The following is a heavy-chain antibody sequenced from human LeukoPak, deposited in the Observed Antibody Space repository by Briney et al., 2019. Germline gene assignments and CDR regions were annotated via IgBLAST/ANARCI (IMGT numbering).Heavy chain of an antibody. D-gene: IGHD3-22*01. V-gene: IGHV4-34*01. J-gene: IGHJ2*01. CDR3: ARGLDYYDSSGPYWYFDL. Sequence: PSETLSLTCAVYGGSFSGYYWSWIRQPPGKGLEWIGEINHSGSTNYNPSLKSRVTISVDTSKNQFSLKLSSVTAADTAVYYCARGLDYYDSSGPYWYFDLWGRGTLVTVPS. CDR1: GGSFSGYY. CDR2: INHSGST.